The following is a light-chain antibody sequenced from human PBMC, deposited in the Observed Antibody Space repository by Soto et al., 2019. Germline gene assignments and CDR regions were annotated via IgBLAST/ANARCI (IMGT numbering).Light chain of an antibody. CDR2: SNN. V-gene: IGLV1-44*01. J-gene: IGLJ1*01. CDR1: SSNIGSNT. CDR3: AAWDDSLDGYV. Sequence: QRALTKPPSASGTHGHRVTIFCSGSSSNIGSNTVNWYQQLPGTAPKLRMYSNNQRPSGVPDRFSGSKSGTSASLAISGLQSEDEADYYCAAWDDSLDGYVFGTGTKV.